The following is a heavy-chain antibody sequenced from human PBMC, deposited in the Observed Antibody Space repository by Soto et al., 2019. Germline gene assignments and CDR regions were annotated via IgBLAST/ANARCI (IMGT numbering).Heavy chain of an antibody. D-gene: IGHD3-3*01. J-gene: IGHJ4*02. CDR2: ISSSSSYT. CDR3: ARLMDRRDDFWSGYTGRFGRGADY. V-gene: IGHV3-11*06. CDR1: GFTFSDYY. Sequence: QVQLVESGGGLVKPGGSLRLSCAASGFTFSDYYMSWIRQAPGKGLEWVSYISSSSSYTNYADSVKGRFTISRDNAKNSLYLQMNSLRAEDTAVYYCARLMDRRDDFWSGYTGRFGRGADYWGQGTLVTVSS.